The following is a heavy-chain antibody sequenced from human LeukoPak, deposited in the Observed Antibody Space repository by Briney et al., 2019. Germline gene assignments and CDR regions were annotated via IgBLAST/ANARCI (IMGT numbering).Heavy chain of an antibody. Sequence: SETLSLTCTVSGGSISSSSYYWGWIRQPPGKGLEWIGNIYYRGNAYYNPSLKSRVTISVDTSKNQFSLRLSSVTAADTAVYYCATIRGGPRDLIWFDPWGQGTLVTVSS. J-gene: IGHJ5*02. CDR2: IYYRGNA. CDR1: GGSISSSSYY. V-gene: IGHV4-39*01. CDR3: ATIRGGPRDLIWFDP. D-gene: IGHD3-10*01.